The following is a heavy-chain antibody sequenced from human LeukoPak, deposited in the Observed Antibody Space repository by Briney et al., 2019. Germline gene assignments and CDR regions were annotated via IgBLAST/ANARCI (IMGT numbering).Heavy chain of an antibody. J-gene: IGHJ6*02. D-gene: IGHD2-15*01. CDR2: IYSGGST. Sequence: QPGGSLRLSCAAPGFTVSSNYMSWVRQAPGKGLEWVSVIYSGGSTYYADSVKGRFTISRHNSKNTLYLQMNSLRAEDMAVYYCARLACTGGSCYSYPYYYGMDVRGQGTTVTVSS. CDR1: GFTVSSNY. V-gene: IGHV3-53*04. CDR3: ARLACTGGSCYSYPYYYGMDV.